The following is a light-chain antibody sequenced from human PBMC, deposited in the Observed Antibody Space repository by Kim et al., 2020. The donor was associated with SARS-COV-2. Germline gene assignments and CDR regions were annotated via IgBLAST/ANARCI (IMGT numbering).Light chain of an antibody. CDR3: FSYAGSNTLV. CDR2: EVS. J-gene: IGLJ1*01. Sequence: QSALTQPASVSGSPGQSITISCTGTSSDVGNYNLVSWYQQHPGKAPKVLIYEVSKRPSGISNRFSGSKSGNTASLTISGLQAEDEADYYCFSYAGSNTLVFGSGTKVTVL. CDR1: SSDVGNYNL. V-gene: IGLV2-23*02.